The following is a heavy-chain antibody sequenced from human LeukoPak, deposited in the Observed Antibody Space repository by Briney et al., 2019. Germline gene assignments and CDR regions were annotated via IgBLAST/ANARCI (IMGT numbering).Heavy chain of an antibody. J-gene: IGHJ4*02. Sequence: GRSLRLSCAASGFTFDDYAMHWVRQAPGKGLEWVSGISWNSGSIGYADSVKGRFTISRDNAKNSLYLQMNSLRAEDTALYYCAKGRVGATPYFDYWGQGTLVTVSS. V-gene: IGHV3-9*01. CDR1: GFTFDDYA. D-gene: IGHD1-26*01. CDR3: AKGRVGATPYFDY. CDR2: ISWNSGSI.